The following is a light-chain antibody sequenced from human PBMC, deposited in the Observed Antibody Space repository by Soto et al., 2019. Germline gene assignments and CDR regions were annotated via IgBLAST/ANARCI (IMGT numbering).Light chain of an antibody. J-gene: IGLJ3*02. CDR3: QSYDSSLSGSV. CDR1: SSNIGAGYD. V-gene: IGLV1-40*01. CDR2: GSI. Sequence: QPVLTQPPSVSGAPGQRVTLSCTGSSSNIGAGYDVHWYQQLPGTAPKLLIYGSINRPSGVPDRFSGSKSGTSASLAITGLRTEDEADYYCQSYDSSLSGSVFGGGTKLTVL.